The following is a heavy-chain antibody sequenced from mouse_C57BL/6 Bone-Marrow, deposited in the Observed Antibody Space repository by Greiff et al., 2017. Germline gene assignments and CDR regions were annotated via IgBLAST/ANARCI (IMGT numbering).Heavy chain of an antibody. Sequence: EVQVVESGGDLVKPGGSLKLSCAASGFTFRSYGMSWVRQTPDKRLEWVATIRSGGSYTYYPDSVKGRFTISRDNAKNTLYLQMSSLKSEDTAMYYCARLGNSAWFAYWGQGTLVTVSA. D-gene: IGHD2-1*01. J-gene: IGHJ3*01. CDR2: IRSGGSYT. CDR3: ARLGNSAWFAY. CDR1: GFTFRSYG. V-gene: IGHV5-6*01.